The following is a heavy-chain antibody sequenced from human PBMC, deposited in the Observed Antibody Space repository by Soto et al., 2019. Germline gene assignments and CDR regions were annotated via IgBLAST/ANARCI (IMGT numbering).Heavy chain of an antibody. J-gene: IGHJ6*02. Sequence: QVQLQESGPGLVKPSETLSLTCTVSGGSVSSGSYFWSWIRKPPGKGLEWIGHMYYSGSTTYNPSLQGRVTISRDTSKNPFSLKMTSVTAADTAVYYCARDLAAAAGTLYGLDVWGQGTTVTVSS. D-gene: IGHD6-13*01. CDR3: ARDLAAAAGTLYGLDV. CDR1: GGSVSSGSYF. CDR2: MYYSGST. V-gene: IGHV4-61*01.